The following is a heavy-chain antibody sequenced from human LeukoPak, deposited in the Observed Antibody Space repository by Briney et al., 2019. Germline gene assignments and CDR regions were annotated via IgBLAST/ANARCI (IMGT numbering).Heavy chain of an antibody. J-gene: IGHJ4*02. CDR2: IYYSGST. CDR3: ASPREFGELLYFDY. Sequence: SETLSLTCTVSGGSISSSSYYWGWIRQPPGKGLEWIGSIYYSGSTYYNPSLKSRVTISVDTSKNQFSLKLSSVTAADTAVYYCASPREFGELLYFDYWGQGTLVTVSS. CDR1: GGSISSSSYY. D-gene: IGHD3-10*01. V-gene: IGHV4-39*07.